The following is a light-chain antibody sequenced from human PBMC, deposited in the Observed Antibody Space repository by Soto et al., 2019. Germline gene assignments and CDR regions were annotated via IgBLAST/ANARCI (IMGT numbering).Light chain of an antibody. CDR1: SNDVGSYKF. Sequence: ALTQPASVSGSPGQSITISCTGTSNDVGSYKFVSWYQQHPGKAPKLMIYEVSNRPSGVSNRFSGSKSGYMASLTISGLQAEDEADYYCSSYTSSGTLVFGAGTKVTVL. CDR2: EVS. V-gene: IGLV2-14*01. CDR3: SSYTSSGTLV. J-gene: IGLJ1*01.